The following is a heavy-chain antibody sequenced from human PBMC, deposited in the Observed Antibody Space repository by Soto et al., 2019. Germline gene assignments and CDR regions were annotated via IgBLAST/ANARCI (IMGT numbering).Heavy chain of an antibody. J-gene: IGHJ5*02. CDR1: GFTFDDYA. V-gene: IGHV3-9*01. CDR3: ANDSGYYYGSGSYSS. Sequence: EVQLVESGGGLVQPGRSLRLSCAASGFTFDDYAMHWVRQAPGKGLEWVSGISWNSGSIGYADSVKGRFTISRDNAKNSLYLQMNSLRAEDTALYYCANDSGYYYGSGSYSSWGQGTLVTVSS. CDR2: ISWNSGSI. D-gene: IGHD3-10*01.